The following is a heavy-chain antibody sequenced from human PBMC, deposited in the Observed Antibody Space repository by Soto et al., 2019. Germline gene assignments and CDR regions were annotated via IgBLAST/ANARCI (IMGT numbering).Heavy chain of an antibody. CDR3: AHKGPEDWPLDY. CDR1: GFSLSTSGVG. J-gene: IGHJ4*02. V-gene: IGHV2-5*02. D-gene: IGHD3-9*01. Sequence: QITLKESGPTLVRPIHTLTLTCAFSGFSLSTSGVGVGWIRQPPGKALEWLAVIYWDDSKHYSPSLRSRLTITKDTSKNQVVLTMTNMDPMDTGTYYCAHKGPEDWPLDYWGQGTLVTVSS. CDR2: IYWDDSK.